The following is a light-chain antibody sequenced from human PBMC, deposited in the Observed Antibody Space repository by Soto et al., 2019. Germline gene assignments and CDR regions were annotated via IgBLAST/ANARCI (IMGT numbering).Light chain of an antibody. CDR2: GAS. CDR3: QQYGSSGT. J-gene: IGKJ1*01. V-gene: IGKV3-20*01. CDR1: QSVSNNY. Sequence: ILLTQSPGTLPLSPGERAALSCRASQSVSNNYLAWYQQKPGQAPRLLIYGASNRATGIPDRFSGSGSGTDFTLTISRLEPEDFAVYYCQQYGSSGTFGQGTKVDI.